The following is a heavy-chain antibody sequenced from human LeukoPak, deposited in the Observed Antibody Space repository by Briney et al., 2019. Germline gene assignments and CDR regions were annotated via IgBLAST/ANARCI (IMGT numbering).Heavy chain of an antibody. V-gene: IGHV4-39*02. CDR1: GGSTSSGNYY. Sequence: PSETLSLTCTVSGGSTSSGNYYWGWIRQPPGKGLEWIGGISSSGNTYYNPSLESRITISIDTSKNRFSLKLSSVTAADTAVYYCARLGAGPTYYDFWSGYSSFYFDYWGQGTLVTVSS. CDR2: ISSSGNT. J-gene: IGHJ4*02. CDR3: ARLGAGPTYYDFWSGYSSFYFDY. D-gene: IGHD3-3*01.